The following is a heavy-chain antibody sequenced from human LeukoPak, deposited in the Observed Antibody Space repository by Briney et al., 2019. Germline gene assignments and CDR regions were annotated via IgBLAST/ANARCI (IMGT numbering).Heavy chain of an antibody. CDR3: VRDLVATIDHYYYGMDV. J-gene: IGHJ6*02. CDR1: GGSVSSGSYY. V-gene: IGHV4-61*01. D-gene: IGHD5-12*01. Sequence: SESLSLTCIVSGGSVSSGSYYWSWIRQPPVKGLKWIGYIYNSVRTNYNPSLKSRVTISVDTSKNQLSLMLSSVTAADTAVYFCVRDLVATIDHYYYGMDVWGQGTTVTVSS. CDR2: IYNSVRT.